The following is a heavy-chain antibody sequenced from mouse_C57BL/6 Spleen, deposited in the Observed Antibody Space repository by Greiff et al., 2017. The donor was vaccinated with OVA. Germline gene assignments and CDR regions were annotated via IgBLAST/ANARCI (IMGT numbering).Heavy chain of an antibody. CDR1: GYAFRSYW. V-gene: IGHV1-80*01. CDR2: IYPGDGDT. CDR3: ARNYYYGSKGGYGYAMDY. D-gene: IGHD1-1*01. J-gene: IGHJ4*01. Sequence: QVQLQQSGAELVKPGASVKISCKASGYAFRSYWMNWVQQRPGKGLEWIGQIYPGDGDTNYNGKFKGKATLTADKSSSTAYRQLSSLTSEDSAVYFCARNYYYGSKGGYGYAMDYWGQGTSVTVSS.